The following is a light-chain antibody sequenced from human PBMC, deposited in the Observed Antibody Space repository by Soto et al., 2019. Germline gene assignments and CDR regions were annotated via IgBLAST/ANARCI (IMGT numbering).Light chain of an antibody. CDR3: LQHNSYPS. J-gene: IGKJ4*01. V-gene: IGKV1-17*01. Sequence: DIQMTQSPSSLSASLGDRVTITCRASQTISSYLDWYQQKPGKAPKRLIYAASSWESGVPARFSGSGSGTEFTLTISSLQPEDFATYYCLQHNSYPSFGGGTKVDIK. CDR2: AAS. CDR1: QTISSY.